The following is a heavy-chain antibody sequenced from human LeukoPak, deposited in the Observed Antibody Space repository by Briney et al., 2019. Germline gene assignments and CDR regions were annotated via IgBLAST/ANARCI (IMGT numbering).Heavy chain of an antibody. CDR2: ISYDGSNK. V-gene: IGHV3-30*03. D-gene: IGHD6-19*01. J-gene: IGHJ4*02. CDR1: GFTFSSYG. CDR3: ARDTKQWLVLRGHYFDY. Sequence: PGRSLRLSCAASGFTFSSYGMHWVRQAPGKGLEWVAVISYDGSNKYYADSVKGRFTISRDNSKNTLYLQMNSLRAEDTAVYYCARDTKQWLVLRGHYFDYWGQGTLVTVSS.